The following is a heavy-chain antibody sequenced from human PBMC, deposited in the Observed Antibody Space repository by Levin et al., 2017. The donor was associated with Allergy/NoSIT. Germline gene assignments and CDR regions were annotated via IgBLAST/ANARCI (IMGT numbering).Heavy chain of an antibody. V-gene: IGHV1-69*01. J-gene: IGHJ4*02. CDR3: ATAYGDYPSYSFDN. CDR1: GDTFSSFD. CDR2: IVPIFGST. Sequence: KISCKASGDTFSSFDLSWLRQAPGQGLEWMGGIVPIFGSTNSAEKFQGRVTITADESTSTAHLELNSLRTDDTAVYYCATAYGDYPSYSFDNWGQGTLVTVYS. D-gene: IGHD4-17*01.